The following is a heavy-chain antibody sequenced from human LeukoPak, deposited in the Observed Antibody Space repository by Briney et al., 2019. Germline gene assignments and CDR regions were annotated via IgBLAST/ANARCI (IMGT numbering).Heavy chain of an antibody. Sequence: GGSLRLSCAASGFTFDDYAMHWVRQAPGKGLEWVSGISWNSGSIGYADSVKGRFTISRDNAKNSLYLQMNSLRAEDTALYYCAKAPYSSGRYYFDYWGQGTLVTVSS. CDR2: ISWNSGSI. CDR1: GFTFDDYA. V-gene: IGHV3-9*01. CDR3: AKAPYSSGRYYFDY. J-gene: IGHJ4*02. D-gene: IGHD6-19*01.